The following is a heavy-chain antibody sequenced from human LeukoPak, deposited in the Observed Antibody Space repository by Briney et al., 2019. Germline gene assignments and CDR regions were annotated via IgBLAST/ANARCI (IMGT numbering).Heavy chain of an antibody. D-gene: IGHD2-2*01. J-gene: IGHJ4*02. CDR3: ARWVVVPAAMMVPYFDY. CDR1: GYSFTSYW. CDR2: IYPGDSDT. V-gene: IGHV5-51*01. Sequence: GESLKISWKGSGYSFTSYWIGWVRQMPGKGLEWMGIIYPGDSDTRYSPSFQGQVTISADKSISTAYLQWSSLKASDTAMYYCARWVVVPAAMMVPYFDYWGQGTLVTVSS.